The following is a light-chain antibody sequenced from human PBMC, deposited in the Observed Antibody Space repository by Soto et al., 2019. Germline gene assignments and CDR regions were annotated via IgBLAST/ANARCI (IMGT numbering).Light chain of an antibody. CDR3: SSYTSSHTYV. V-gene: IGLV2-14*01. J-gene: IGLJ1*01. Sequence: SALTQPAYVSGSPGQSITISCTGTSSDVGGYNYVSWYQQHPGKAPKLMIYEVSNRPSGVSDRFSASKSGDTASLIISGLQAEDEADYYCSSYTSSHTYVFGTGTKVTVL. CDR2: EVS. CDR1: SSDVGGYNY.